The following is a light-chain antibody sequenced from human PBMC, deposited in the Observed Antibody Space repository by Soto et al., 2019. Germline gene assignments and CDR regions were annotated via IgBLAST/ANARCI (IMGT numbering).Light chain of an antibody. V-gene: IGLV2-14*01. CDR2: EVN. CDR3: SAFTTTSNHV. J-gene: IGLJ6*01. CDR1: SSDIGAYDY. Sequence: QSALTQPASLSGSPGQSITISCTGTSSDIGAYDYVSWFQQHPGKAPNLMISEVNNRPSGVSNRFSGSKSGNTAYLTISGLQVEDEAEYFCSAFTTTSNHVFGTGTQLTGL.